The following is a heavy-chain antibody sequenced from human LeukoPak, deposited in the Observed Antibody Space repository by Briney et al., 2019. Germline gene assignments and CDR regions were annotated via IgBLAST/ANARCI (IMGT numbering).Heavy chain of an antibody. CDR3: ARTGSGGDLDI. Sequence: PGGSLRLSCAASGFTVSTNYMSWVRQAPGKGLEWVSRINGDGTSTIYADSVKGRFTISRDNAKSTVYLQMNSLRAEDTAVYYCARTGSGGDLDIWGQGTMVTVSS. CDR2: INGDGTST. CDR1: GFTVSTNY. V-gene: IGHV3-74*01. J-gene: IGHJ3*02. D-gene: IGHD2-15*01.